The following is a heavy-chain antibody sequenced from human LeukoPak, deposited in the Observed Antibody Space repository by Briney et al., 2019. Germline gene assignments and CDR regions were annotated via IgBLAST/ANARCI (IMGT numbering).Heavy chain of an antibody. CDR2: IYSDGST. D-gene: IGHD4-17*01. Sequence: PGGSLRLSCAVSGFIVNTYYMSWVRQAPGKGLEWVSIIYSDGSTYYADSVKGRFTISRDNAKNSLYLQMNSLRAEDTAVYYCARGPDYGDYKNAFDIWGQGTMVTVSS. J-gene: IGHJ3*02. V-gene: IGHV3-66*01. CDR1: GFIVNTYY. CDR3: ARGPDYGDYKNAFDI.